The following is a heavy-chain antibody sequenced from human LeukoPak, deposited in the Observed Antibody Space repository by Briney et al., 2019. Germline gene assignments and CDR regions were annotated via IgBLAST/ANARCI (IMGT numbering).Heavy chain of an antibody. Sequence: SETLSLTCAVSGGSITSINWWNWVRQPPGKGLEWIGETHHGGNTKYSPPLKSRLTISVDKSKNQFSLELSSVTAADTAMYYCVTFSTVVASPYDAFDIWGQGTMVTVSS. CDR3: VTFSTVVASPYDAFDI. CDR1: GGSITSINW. CDR2: THHGGNT. V-gene: IGHV4-4*02. J-gene: IGHJ3*02. D-gene: IGHD2-15*01.